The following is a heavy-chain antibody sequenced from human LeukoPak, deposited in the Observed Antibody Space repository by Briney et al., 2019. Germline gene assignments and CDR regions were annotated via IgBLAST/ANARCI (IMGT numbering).Heavy chain of an antibody. D-gene: IGHD6-19*01. CDR2: IYYSGST. CDR1: GGSISGYY. J-gene: IGHJ4*02. CDR3: AISYSSVEPFGY. Sequence: SETLSLTCTVSGGSISGYYWSWIRQPPGKGLEWIGYIYYSGSTNYNPSLKSRVTISVDTSKNQFSLKLSSVTAADTAVYYCAISYSSVEPFGYWGQGTLVTVSS. V-gene: IGHV4-59*01.